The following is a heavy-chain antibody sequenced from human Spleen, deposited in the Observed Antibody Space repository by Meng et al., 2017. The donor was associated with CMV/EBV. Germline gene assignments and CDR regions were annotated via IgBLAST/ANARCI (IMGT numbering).Heavy chain of an antibody. Sequence: SSQASGLTLHNLGYHRGAPAPGPGLEVMGWINPNRGNTGQAQKVPGRVNINRNTSISTAYLGLSSPGSEDTAVYYWARALNGRYSTWGQGTLVTVSS. CDR2: INPNRGNT. CDR1: GLTLHNLG. J-gene: IGHJ5*02. D-gene: IGHD1-26*01. CDR3: ARALNGRYST. V-gene: IGHV1-8*01.